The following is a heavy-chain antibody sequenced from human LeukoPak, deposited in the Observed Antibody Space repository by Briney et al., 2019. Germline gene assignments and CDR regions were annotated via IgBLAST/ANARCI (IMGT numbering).Heavy chain of an antibody. Sequence: GGSLRLSCAASGFTFSSYSMNWVRQAPGKGPEWVSYISSSSSTIYYADSVKGRFTISRDNAKNSLYLQMNSLRAEDTAVYYCARDLSLYCSGGSCYSLNYWGQGTLVTVSS. CDR2: ISSSSSTI. V-gene: IGHV3-48*04. CDR1: GFTFSSYS. CDR3: ARDLSLYCSGGSCYSLNY. J-gene: IGHJ4*02. D-gene: IGHD2-15*01.